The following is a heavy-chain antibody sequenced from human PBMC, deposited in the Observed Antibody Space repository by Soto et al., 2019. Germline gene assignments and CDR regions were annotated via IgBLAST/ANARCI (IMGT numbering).Heavy chain of an antibody. CDR3: ARDRVALGQGEGWFDP. Sequence: QVQLVPSGAEVKKPGSSVKVSCKASGGTFSSYTISWVRQAPGQGLEWMGRIIPILGIANYAQKFQGRVTITADKSTSTAYMELSSLRSDDTAVYYCARDRVALGQGEGWFDPWGQGTLVTVSS. V-gene: IGHV1-69*08. CDR1: GGTFSSYT. CDR2: IIPILGIA. J-gene: IGHJ5*02. D-gene: IGHD3-16*01.